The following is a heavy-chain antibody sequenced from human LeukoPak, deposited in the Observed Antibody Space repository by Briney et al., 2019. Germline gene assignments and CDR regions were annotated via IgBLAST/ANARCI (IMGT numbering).Heavy chain of an antibody. Sequence: GASVKVSCKASGGTFNSYAISWVRQAPGQGLEWMGRIIPILGIANYAQKFQGRVTITADKSTSTAYMGLSSLRSEDTAVYYCAELPAAGRNFDFWGQGTLVAVSS. CDR3: AELPAAGRNFDF. CDR1: GGTFNSYA. J-gene: IGHJ4*02. D-gene: IGHD6-13*01. V-gene: IGHV1-69*04. CDR2: IIPILGIA.